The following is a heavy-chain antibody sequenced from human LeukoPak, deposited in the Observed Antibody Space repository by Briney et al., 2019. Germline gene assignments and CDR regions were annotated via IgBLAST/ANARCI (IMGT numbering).Heavy chain of an antibody. CDR2: IDPEDGGT. J-gene: IGHJ4*02. V-gene: IGHV1-69-2*01. D-gene: IGHD1-26*01. CDR1: GYTFIDYY. CDR3: ATLDAVGPSTGY. Sequence: GASVKVSCKGSGYTFIDYYMHWVQQAPGKGLEWMGRIDPEDGGTIYAESFQGRVTITADTSTDTTYMELSSLRSEDTAVYYCATLDAVGPSTGYWGQGALVTVSS.